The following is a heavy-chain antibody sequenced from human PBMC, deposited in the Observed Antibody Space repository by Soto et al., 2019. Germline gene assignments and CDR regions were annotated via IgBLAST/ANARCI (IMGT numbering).Heavy chain of an antibody. J-gene: IGHJ6*02. CDR1: GFTFSIYA. CDR3: AKDVILPPI. Sequence: GGSLRLSCAASGFTFSIYAMSWVRQEPGKGVECDSAISDSASSTYHADSVKGRFTIYRDYSKITMYMQMNSLRAEDTAVYYCAKDVILPPIWGQGTTVTVSS. D-gene: IGHD2-21*01. CDR2: ISDSASST. V-gene: IGHV3-23*01.